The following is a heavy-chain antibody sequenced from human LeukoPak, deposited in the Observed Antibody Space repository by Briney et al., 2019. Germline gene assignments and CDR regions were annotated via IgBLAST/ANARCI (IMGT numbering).Heavy chain of an antibody. CDR2: FDPEDGET. V-gene: IGHV1-24*01. Sequence: ASVKVSCKVSGYTLTELSMHWVRQAPGKGLEWMGGFDPEDGETIYAQKFQGRVTMTEDTSTDTAYMELSSLRSEDTAVYYCATGFRVGDIVVVPALGYYFDYWGQGTLVTVSS. CDR3: ATGFRVGDIVVVPALGYYFDY. D-gene: IGHD2-2*01. CDR1: GYTLTELS. J-gene: IGHJ4*02.